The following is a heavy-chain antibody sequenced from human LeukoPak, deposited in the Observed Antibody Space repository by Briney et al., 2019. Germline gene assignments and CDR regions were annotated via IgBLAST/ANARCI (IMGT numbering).Heavy chain of an antibody. CDR1: GGSFSNYY. Sequence: LETLSLTCSVSGGSFSNYYWSWIRQPAGKGLEWIGRIYTSGSTNYNPSLKSRVTMSVDTSNNQFSLKLTSVTAADMAVYYCARQPPQYYGMDVWGQGTTVTVSS. V-gene: IGHV4-4*07. CDR2: IYTSGST. CDR3: ARQPPQYYGMDV. J-gene: IGHJ6*02. D-gene: IGHD1-14*01.